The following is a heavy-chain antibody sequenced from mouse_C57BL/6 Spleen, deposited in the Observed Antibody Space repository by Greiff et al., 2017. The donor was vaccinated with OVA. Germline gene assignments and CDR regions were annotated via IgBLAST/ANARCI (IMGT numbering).Heavy chain of an antibody. D-gene: IGHD4-1*01. CDR2: IYPGSGNT. CDR3: ARRWDEGY. V-gene: IGHV1-76*01. Sequence: VKLMESGAELVRPGASVKLSCKASGYTFTDYYINWVKQRPGQGLEWIARIYPGSGNTYYNEKFKGKATLTAEKSSSTAYMQLSSLTSEDSAVYFCARRWDEGYWGQGTTLTVSS. J-gene: IGHJ2*01. CDR1: GYTFTDYY.